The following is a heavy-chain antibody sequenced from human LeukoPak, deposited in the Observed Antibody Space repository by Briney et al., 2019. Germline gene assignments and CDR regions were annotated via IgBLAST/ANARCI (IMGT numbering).Heavy chain of an antibody. D-gene: IGHD2-21*02. V-gene: IGHV4-34*01. CDR2: INHSGST. CDR3: ARGRAVVTAYFDY. CDR1: GGSFSGYY. J-gene: IGHJ4*02. Sequence: PSETLPLTCAVYGGSFSGYYWSWIRQPPGKGLEGIGEINHSGSTNYNPSLKSRVTISVDTSKNPFSLKLSSVTAADTAVYYCARGRAVVTAYFDYWGQGTLVTVSS.